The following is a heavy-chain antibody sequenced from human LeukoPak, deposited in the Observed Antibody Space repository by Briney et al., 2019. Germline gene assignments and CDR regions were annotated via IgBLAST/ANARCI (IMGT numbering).Heavy chain of an antibody. CDR3: AREPRQIAAAKINWFDP. CDR1: GFTFSSYS. D-gene: IGHD6-13*01. CDR2: ISSSSSYI. V-gene: IGHV3-21*01. Sequence: GGSLRLSCAASGFTFSSYSMDWVRQAPGKGLEWVSSISSSSSYIYYADSVKGRFTISRDNAKNSLYLQMNSLRAEDTAVYYCAREPRQIAAAKINWFDPWGQGTLVTVSS. J-gene: IGHJ5*02.